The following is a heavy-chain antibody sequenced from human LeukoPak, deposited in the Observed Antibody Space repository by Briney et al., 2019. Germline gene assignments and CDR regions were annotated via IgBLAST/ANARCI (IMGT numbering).Heavy chain of an antibody. V-gene: IGHV3-7*01. CDR3: ARGGVVTAMVTYY. Sequence: PGGSLRLSCAASGFTFSSYWMSWVRQAPGKGLEWVANIKQDGSEKYYVDSVKGRFTISRDNAKNSLYLQMNSLRAEDTAVYYCARGGVVTAMVTYYWGQGTLVTVSS. J-gene: IGHJ4*02. D-gene: IGHD5-18*01. CDR1: GFTFSSYW. CDR2: IKQDGSEK.